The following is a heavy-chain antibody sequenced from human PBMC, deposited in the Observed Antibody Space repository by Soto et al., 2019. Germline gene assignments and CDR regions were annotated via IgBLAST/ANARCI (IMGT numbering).Heavy chain of an antibody. V-gene: IGHV1-69*02. J-gene: IGHJ6*03. D-gene: IGHD2-2*01. CDR2: IIPILGIA. Sequence: SVKVSCKASGGTFSSYTISWVRQAPGQGLEWMGRIIPILGIANYAQKFQGRVTITADKSTSTAYMELSSLRSEDTAVYYCARGPRYQLLHYYYYMDVWGKGTTVTVSS. CDR1: GGTFSSYT. CDR3: ARGPRYQLLHYYYYMDV.